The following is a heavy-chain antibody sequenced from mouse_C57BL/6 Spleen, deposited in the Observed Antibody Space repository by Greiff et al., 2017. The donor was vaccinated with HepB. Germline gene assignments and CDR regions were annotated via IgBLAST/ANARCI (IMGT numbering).Heavy chain of an antibody. Sequence: VQLQQSGAELVKPGASVKLSCKASGYTFTSYWMHWVKQRPGQGLEWIGMIHPNSGSTNYNEKFKSKATLTVDKSSSTAYMQLSSLTSEDSAVYYCARSSITTVVADWYFDVWGTGTTVTVSS. CDR3: ARSSITTVVADWYFDV. CDR1: GYTFTSYW. D-gene: IGHD1-1*01. CDR2: IHPNSGST. J-gene: IGHJ1*03. V-gene: IGHV1-64*01.